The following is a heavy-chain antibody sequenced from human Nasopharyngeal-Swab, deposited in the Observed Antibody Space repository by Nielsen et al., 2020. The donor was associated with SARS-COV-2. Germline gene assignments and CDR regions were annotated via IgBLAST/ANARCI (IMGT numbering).Heavy chain of an antibody. V-gene: IGHV3-73*01. J-gene: IGHJ4*02. CDR2: IRSKGNSYAT. CDR1: GFTFNTYA. D-gene: IGHD2-15*01. Sequence: GESLKISCAASGFTFNTYAISWVRQAPGKGLEWVGRIRSKGNSYATEYAASVEGRFTISRDDSKNTAYLQMNSLITEDTAVYYCTRCGGSCYTGKDYWGQGTLVTVSS. CDR3: TRCGGSCYTGKDY.